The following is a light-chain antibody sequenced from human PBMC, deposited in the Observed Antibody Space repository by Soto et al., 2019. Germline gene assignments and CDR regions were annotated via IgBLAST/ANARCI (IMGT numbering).Light chain of an antibody. V-gene: IGKV3-20*01. CDR3: QQYGSSRWS. Sequence: DIELTQSPGTLSLSPGERATLSCRSSESVTENQLAWYQQKPGQAPRLLIYAISTRAAGVPDRFSGSGSGTDFTLTISRLEPEDFAMYYCQQYGSSRWSFAQGTKV. J-gene: IGKJ1*01. CDR1: ESVTENQ. CDR2: AIS.